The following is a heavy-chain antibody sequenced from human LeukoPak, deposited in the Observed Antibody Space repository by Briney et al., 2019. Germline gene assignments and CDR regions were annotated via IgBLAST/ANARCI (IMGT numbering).Heavy chain of an antibody. V-gene: IGHV1-69*01. CDR1: GGTFSSYA. J-gene: IGHJ4*02. Sequence: SVKVSCKASGGTFSSYAISWVRQAPGQGLEWMGGIIPIFGTANYARKFQGRVTITADESTSTAYMELSSLRSEDTAVYYCARASGSGSYYSRVYYFDYWGQGTLVTVSS. CDR3: ARASGSGSYYSRVYYFDY. D-gene: IGHD3-10*01. CDR2: IIPIFGTA.